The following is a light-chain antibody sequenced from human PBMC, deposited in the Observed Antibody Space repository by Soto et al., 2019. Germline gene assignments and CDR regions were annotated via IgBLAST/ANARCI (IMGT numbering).Light chain of an antibody. CDR1: QSVSSY. J-gene: IGKJ1*01. Sequence: EIVFTQSPATLSLSPGERATLSCRASQSVSSYLAWYQQKPGQAPRLLIYAASSRATGIPDRFSGSGSGTDFTLTISRLEPEDFAVYYCQQYGSSRTFGQGTKVDIK. CDR2: AAS. V-gene: IGKV3-20*01. CDR3: QQYGSSRT.